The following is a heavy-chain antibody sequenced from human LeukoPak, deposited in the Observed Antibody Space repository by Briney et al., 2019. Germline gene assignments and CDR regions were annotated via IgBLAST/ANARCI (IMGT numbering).Heavy chain of an antibody. J-gene: IGHJ4*02. D-gene: IGHD6-13*01. CDR1: GFTFSSYA. CDR3: AKVPSSSCTKDVEYYFDY. V-gene: IGHV3-23*01. CDR2: ISGSGGST. Sequence: PGGSLRLSCAASGFTFSSYAMSWVRQAPGKGLEWVLDISGSGGSTYYADSVKGRFTISRDNSKNTLYLQMNSLRAEDTAVYYCAKVPSSSCTKDVEYYFDYWGQGTLVTVSS.